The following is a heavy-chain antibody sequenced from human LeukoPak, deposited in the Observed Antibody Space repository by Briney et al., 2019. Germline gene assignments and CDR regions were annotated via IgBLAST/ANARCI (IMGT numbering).Heavy chain of an antibody. Sequence: PSETLSLTCAVYGGSFSGYYWSWIRQPPGKGLEWIGEINHSGSTNYNPSLKSRVTISVDTSKNQFSLKLSSVTAADTAVYYCARRWWYQLGYWGQGTLVTVSS. CDR1: GGSFSGYY. CDR2: INHSGST. J-gene: IGHJ4*02. CDR3: ARRWWYQLGY. D-gene: IGHD2-2*01. V-gene: IGHV4-34*01.